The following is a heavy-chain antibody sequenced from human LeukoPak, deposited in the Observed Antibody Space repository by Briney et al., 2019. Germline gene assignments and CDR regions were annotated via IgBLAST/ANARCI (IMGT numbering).Heavy chain of an antibody. J-gene: IGHJ4*02. CDR1: GFSFSTYE. V-gene: IGHV3-48*03. CDR2: ISSGGTIT. Sequence: PVGFLRLSCAASGFSFSTYEMHWVRQAPGKGLEWVSDISSGGTITYYADSVRGRFTTSRDNAKNLLYLQMHSLRAEDTAIYYCSLLAVASPQDYWGQGTLVTVSS. CDR3: SLLAVASPQDY. D-gene: IGHD6-19*01.